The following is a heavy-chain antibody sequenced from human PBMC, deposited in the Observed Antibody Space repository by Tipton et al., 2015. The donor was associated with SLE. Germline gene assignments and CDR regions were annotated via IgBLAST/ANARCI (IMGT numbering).Heavy chain of an antibody. CDR1: GGSVSSDRW. Sequence: TLSLTCSISGGSVSSDRWWSWVRQPPGKGLEWIGEVYHAGSSHSNPSLKSRVTLSVDKSRNVFSLSLSAVTAADTAVYYCARLNDATAIASFDYWGQGNLVTVSS. CDR2: VYHAGSS. J-gene: IGHJ4*02. D-gene: IGHD2-21*02. V-gene: IGHV4-4*02. CDR3: ARLNDATAIASFDY.